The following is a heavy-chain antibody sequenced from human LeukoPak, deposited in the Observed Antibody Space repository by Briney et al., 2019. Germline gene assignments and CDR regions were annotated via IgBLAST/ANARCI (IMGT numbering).Heavy chain of an antibody. CDR2: IYGSGIT. J-gene: IGHJ6*03. Sequence: SETLSLTCTVSGGPIISYYWSWIRQSAGKGLEWIGRIYGSGITDYNPSPKSRITMSLDMSKKQFSLKLTSVTAADTAIYYCARLKYYYSTGYSPSYYMDVWGKGTTVTVFS. CDR1: GGPIISYY. CDR3: ARLKYYYSTGYSPSYYMDV. D-gene: IGHD3-22*01. V-gene: IGHV4-4*07.